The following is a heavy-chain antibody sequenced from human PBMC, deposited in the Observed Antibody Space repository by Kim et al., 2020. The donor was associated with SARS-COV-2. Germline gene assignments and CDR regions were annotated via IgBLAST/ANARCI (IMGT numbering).Heavy chain of an antibody. V-gene: IGHV3-49*03. Sequence: GGSLRLSCTASGFTFGDYAMSWFRQAPGKGLEWVGFIRSKAYGGTTEYAASVKGRFTISRDDSKSIAYLQMNSLKTEDTAVYYCTRLSDILTGYWPGYFDYWGQGTLVTVSS. D-gene: IGHD3-9*01. CDR3: TRLSDILTGYWPGYFDY. J-gene: IGHJ4*02. CDR1: GFTFGDYA. CDR2: IRSKAYGGTT.